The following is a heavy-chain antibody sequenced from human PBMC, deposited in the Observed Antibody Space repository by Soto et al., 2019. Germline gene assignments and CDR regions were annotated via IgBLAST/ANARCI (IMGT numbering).Heavy chain of an antibody. CDR3: ARDWDGYCSSTSCYWGMDV. D-gene: IGHD2-2*01. J-gene: IGHJ6*02. CDR2: ISAYNGNT. CDR1: GYTFTRYG. V-gene: IGHV1-18*04. Sequence: GASVKVSFKASGYTFTRYGISWLRQAPGQGLEWMGWISAYNGNTNYAQKLQGRVTMTTDTSTSTAYMELRSLRSDDTAVYYCARDWDGYCSSTSCYWGMDVWGQGTTVTVSS.